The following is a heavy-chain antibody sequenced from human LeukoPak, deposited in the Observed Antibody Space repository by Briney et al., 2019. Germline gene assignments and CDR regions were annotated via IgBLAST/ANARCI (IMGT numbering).Heavy chain of an antibody. CDR3: AREVGYCSGGSCYFGFDY. CDR2: IKQDGSEK. J-gene: IGHJ4*02. Sequence: PGGSLRLSCAASGFTFSSYWMSWVRQAPGKGLEWVANIKQDGSEKYYVDSVKGRFTISRDKAKNSLYLQMNSLRAEDTAVYYRAREVGYCSGGSCYFGFDYWGQGTLVTVSS. D-gene: IGHD2-15*01. CDR1: GFTFSSYW. V-gene: IGHV3-7*03.